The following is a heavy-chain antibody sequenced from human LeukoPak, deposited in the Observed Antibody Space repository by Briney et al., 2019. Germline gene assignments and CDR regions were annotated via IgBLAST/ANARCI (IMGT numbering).Heavy chain of an antibody. J-gene: IGHJ4*02. D-gene: IGHD1-26*01. CDR1: GFTFSSYA. V-gene: IGHV3-23*01. CDR3: ARGGSYSGRFDY. CDR2: ISGSGGST. Sequence: GGSLRLSCAASGFTFSSYAMSWVRQAPGKGLEWVSAISGSGGSTYYADSVKGRFTISRDNSKNTLYLQMNSLRAEDTAVYYCARGGSYSGRFDYWGQGTLVTVSS.